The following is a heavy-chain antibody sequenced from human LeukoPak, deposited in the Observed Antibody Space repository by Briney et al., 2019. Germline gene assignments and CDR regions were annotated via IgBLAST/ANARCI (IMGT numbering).Heavy chain of an antibody. CDR3: ARLFGSPVDAFDI. J-gene: IGHJ3*02. Sequence: GGSLRLSCAASGFTFSSYSMNWVRQAPGKGLEWVSSISSSSSYIYYADSVKGRFTISRDNDKNSLYLQMNSLRAEDTAVYYCARLFGSPVDAFDIWGQGTMVTVSS. D-gene: IGHD1-26*01. V-gene: IGHV3-21*01. CDR2: ISSSSSYI. CDR1: GFTFSSYS.